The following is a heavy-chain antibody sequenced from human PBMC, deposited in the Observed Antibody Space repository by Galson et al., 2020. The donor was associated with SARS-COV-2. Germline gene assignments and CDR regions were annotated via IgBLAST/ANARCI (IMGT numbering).Heavy chain of an antibody. CDR2: ISYDGSNK. CDR3: ARDRHYGDYWGGGEVLDH. Sequence: GESLKISCAASGFTFSSYAMHWVRQAPGKGLEWVAVISYDGSNKYYADSVKGRFTISRDNSKNTLYLQMNTLRVEDTAMYYCARDRHYGDYWGGGEVLDHWGHGTLVTVSS. CDR1: GFTFSSYA. J-gene: IGHJ4*01. V-gene: IGHV3-30*04. D-gene: IGHD4-17*01.